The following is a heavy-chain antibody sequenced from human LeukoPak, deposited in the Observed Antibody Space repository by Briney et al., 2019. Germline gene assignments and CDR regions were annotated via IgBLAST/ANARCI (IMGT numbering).Heavy chain of an antibody. V-gene: IGHV4-34*01. D-gene: IGHD3-3*01. CDR1: GGSFSGYY. CDR3: ARGLNDSWTGENY. CDR2: INHSGST. Sequence: PSETLSLTCAVYGGSFSGYYWSWIRQPPGKGLEWIGEINHSGSTNYNPSLKSRVTISLDTSKSQFSLKVRYVTAADTAVYYCARGLNDSWTGENYWGQGTLVTVSS. J-gene: IGHJ4*02.